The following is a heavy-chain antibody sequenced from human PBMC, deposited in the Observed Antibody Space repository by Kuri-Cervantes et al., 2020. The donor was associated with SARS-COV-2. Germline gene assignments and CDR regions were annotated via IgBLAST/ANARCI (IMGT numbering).Heavy chain of an antibody. J-gene: IGHJ3*02. V-gene: IGHV3-9*01. CDR3: ARDFAAGGDAFDI. Sequence: GGSLRLSCAASGFTFDDYAMHWVRQAPGKGLEWVSGISWNSGSIGYADSVKGRFTISRDNAKNSLYLQMNSLRAEDTAVYYCARDFAAGGDAFDIWGQGTMVTVSS. D-gene: IGHD3-16*01. CDR2: ISWNSGSI. CDR1: GFTFDDYA.